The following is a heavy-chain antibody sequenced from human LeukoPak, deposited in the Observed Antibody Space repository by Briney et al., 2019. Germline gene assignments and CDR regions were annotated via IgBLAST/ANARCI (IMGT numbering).Heavy chain of an antibody. CDR2: FDPEDGET. V-gene: IGHV1-24*01. CDR3: ATHYYDSSGYYTFDY. CDR1: GYTLTELS. J-gene: IGHJ4*02. Sequence: GASVKVSCKVSGYTLTELSMHWVRQAPGKGLEWMGGFDPEDGETIYAQKFQGRVTMTEDTSTDTAYMELSSLRSEDTAVYYCATHYYDSSGYYTFDYWGQGTLVTVPS. D-gene: IGHD3-22*01.